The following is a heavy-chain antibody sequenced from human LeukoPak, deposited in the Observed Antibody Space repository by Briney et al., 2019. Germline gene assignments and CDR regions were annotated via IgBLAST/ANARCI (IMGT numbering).Heavy chain of an antibody. CDR1: GFTVSSNS. Sequence: GGSLRLSCTVSGFTVSSNSMSWVRQAPGKGLEWVGRIKSKTDGGTTDYAAPVKGRFTISRDDSKNTLYLQMNSLKTEDTAVYYCTTDGGYYDSSGYPNFDYWGQGTLVTVSS. J-gene: IGHJ4*02. CDR3: TTDGGYYDSSGYPNFDY. CDR2: IKSKTDGGTT. V-gene: IGHV3-15*01. D-gene: IGHD3-22*01.